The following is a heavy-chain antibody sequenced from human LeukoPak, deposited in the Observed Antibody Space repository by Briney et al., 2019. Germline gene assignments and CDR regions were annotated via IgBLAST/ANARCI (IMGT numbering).Heavy chain of an antibody. J-gene: IGHJ3*02. CDR3: ARDPNGDYIGAFDM. CDR2: IRGGGGSA. D-gene: IGHD4-17*01. Sequence: GGSLRLSCTASGFTLSAYAMMWVRQAPGKGPEWVSAIRGGGGSAFYADSVKGRFTISRDNSKYTLFLQMNSLRAEDTAVYYCARDPNGDYIGAFDMWGPGTMVNVSS. V-gene: IGHV3-23*01. CDR1: GFTLSAYA.